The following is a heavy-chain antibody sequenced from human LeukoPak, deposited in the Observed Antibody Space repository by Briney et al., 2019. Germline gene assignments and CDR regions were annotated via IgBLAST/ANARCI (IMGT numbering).Heavy chain of an antibody. CDR2: INHSGST. CDR1: GGSFSGYY. CDR3: ARVRDYVPYFDY. J-gene: IGHJ4*02. Sequence: SSETLSLTCAVYGGSFSGYYWSWIRQPPGKGLEWIGEINHSGSTNYNPSLKSRVTISVDTSKNQFSLKLSSVTAADTAVYYCARVRDYVPYFDYWGQGTLVTVSS. D-gene: IGHD4-17*01. V-gene: IGHV4-34*01.